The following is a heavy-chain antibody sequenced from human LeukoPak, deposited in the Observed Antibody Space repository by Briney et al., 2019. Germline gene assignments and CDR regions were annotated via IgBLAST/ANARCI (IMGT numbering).Heavy chain of an antibody. D-gene: IGHD3-9*01. CDR2: INPSGGST. V-gene: IGHV1-46*01. J-gene: IGHJ4*02. CDR3: ARALAQGGSFDLYYFDS. Sequence: GASVKVSCKVSGYTFTSYYMHWVRQAPGQGLEWMGIINPSGGSTSYAQKFQGRVTMTRDMSTSTSYMELRSLRSDDTAVYYCARALAQGGSFDLYYFDSWGQGSLVTVSS. CDR1: GYTFTSYY.